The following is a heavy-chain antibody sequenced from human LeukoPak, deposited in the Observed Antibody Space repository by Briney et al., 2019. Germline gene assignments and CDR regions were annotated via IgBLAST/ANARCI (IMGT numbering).Heavy chain of an antibody. J-gene: IGHJ6*02. CDR1: GGTFSSYA. CDR3: ATVLSPTLVSPYYYGMDV. Sequence: EASVKVSCKASGGTFSSYAISWVRQAPGQGLEWMGGFDPEDGETIYAQKFQGRVTMTEDTSTDTAYMELSSLRSEDTAVYYCATVLSPTLVSPYYYGMDVWGQGTTVTVSS. V-gene: IGHV1-24*01. D-gene: IGHD2-2*01. CDR2: FDPEDGET.